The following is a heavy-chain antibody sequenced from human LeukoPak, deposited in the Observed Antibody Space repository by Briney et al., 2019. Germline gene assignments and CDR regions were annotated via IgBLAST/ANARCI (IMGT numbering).Heavy chain of an antibody. CDR1: GFTFSSYD. Sequence: GGSLRLSCAASGFTFSSYDMHWVRQAPGKGLEWVSYIWYGGSNIYYADSVKGRFTISRDNYKDTLYLQMDIMRAEDTAVYYCARVKWCGEPQYFDYWGQGTLVTVSS. CDR2: IWYGGSNI. CDR3: ARVKWCGEPQYFDY. V-gene: IGHV3-33*08. D-gene: IGHD3-10*01. J-gene: IGHJ4*02.